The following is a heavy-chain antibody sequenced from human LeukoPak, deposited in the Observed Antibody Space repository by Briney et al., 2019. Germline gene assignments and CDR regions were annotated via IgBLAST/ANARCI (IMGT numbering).Heavy chain of an antibody. V-gene: IGHV3-21*01. CDR3: ASLGSGWYYFDY. J-gene: IGHJ4*02. Sequence: GGSLRLSCAASGFTFSSYSMNWVRQAPGKGLEWVSSISSSSSYIYYADSVKGRFTISRDNAKNSLYLQMNSLRAEDTAVYYCASLGSGWYYFDYWGQGTLVTVSS. D-gene: IGHD6-19*01. CDR1: GFTFSSYS. CDR2: ISSSSSYI.